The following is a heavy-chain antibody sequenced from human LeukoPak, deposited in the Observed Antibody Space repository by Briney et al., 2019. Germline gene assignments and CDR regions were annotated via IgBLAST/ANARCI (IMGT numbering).Heavy chain of an antibody. Sequence: GGSLRLSCAASGFTFSSYSMNWVRQAPGKGLEWVSSICSGRTYIYYADSVKGRFTVSRDNAQNSLYLQMNSVRAEDTAVYYCARDLGAFCGGECPFHYWGQGTLVTVSS. CDR1: GFTFSSYS. D-gene: IGHD2-21*01. CDR3: ARDLGAFCGGECPFHY. CDR2: ICSGRTYI. J-gene: IGHJ4*02. V-gene: IGHV3-21*01.